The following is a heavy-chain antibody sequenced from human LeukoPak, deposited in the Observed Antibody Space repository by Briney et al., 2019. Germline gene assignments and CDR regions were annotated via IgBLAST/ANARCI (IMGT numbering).Heavy chain of an antibody. J-gene: IGHJ4*02. D-gene: IGHD2-15*01. CDR2: INSDGSST. V-gene: IGHV3-74*01. CDR1: GFTFSSYW. Sequence: GGSLRLSCAASGFTFSSYWMHWVRQAPGKGLVWVSRINSDGSSTSYADSVKGRFTISRDNAKNTLYLQMNSLRAEDTAVYYCARVGGRLYYFDYWSQGTLVTVSS. CDR3: ARVGGRLYYFDY.